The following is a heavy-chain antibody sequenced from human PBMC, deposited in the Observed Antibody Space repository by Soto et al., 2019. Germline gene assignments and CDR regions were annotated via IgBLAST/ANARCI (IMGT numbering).Heavy chain of an antibody. Sequence: PGGSLRLSCAVSGFTFSSYSMNWVRQAPGKGLEWVSSISSSSSYIYYADSVKGRFTISRDNAKNSLYLQMNSLRAEDTAVYYCARDRPLGGLTGYPTDAFDIWGQGTMVTVSS. CDR2: ISSSSSYI. D-gene: IGHD3-9*01. V-gene: IGHV3-21*01. J-gene: IGHJ3*02. CDR3: ARDRPLGGLTGYPTDAFDI. CDR1: GFTFSSYS.